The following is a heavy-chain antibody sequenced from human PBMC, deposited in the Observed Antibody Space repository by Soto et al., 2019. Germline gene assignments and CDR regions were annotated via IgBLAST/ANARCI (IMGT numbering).Heavy chain of an antibody. V-gene: IGHV4-34*01. CDR1: GGSFSGYY. CDR3: ARSRSRIAAAGTRGGWFDP. Sequence: PSETLSLTCAVYGGSFSGYYWSWILQPPGKWLECIGEINHSGSTNYNPSLKSRVTISVDTSKNHFSLKLSSLTAADTAVYYCARSRSRIAAAGTRGGWFDPWGQGTLVTV. CDR2: INHSGST. J-gene: IGHJ5*02. D-gene: IGHD6-13*01.